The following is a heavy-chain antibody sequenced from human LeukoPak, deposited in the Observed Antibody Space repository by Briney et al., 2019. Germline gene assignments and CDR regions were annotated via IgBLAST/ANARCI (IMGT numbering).Heavy chain of an antibody. D-gene: IGHD5-18*01. CDR3: ARRIRGYSYAYYMDV. CDR1: GFTFSSYE. CDR2: ISSSGSTI. Sequence: GGSLRLSCAASGFTFSSYEMNWVRQAPGKGLEWVSYISSSGSTIYYADSVKGRFTISRDNAKNSLYLQMNSLRAEDTAVYYCARRIRGYSYAYYMDVWGKGTTVTIFS. J-gene: IGHJ6*03. V-gene: IGHV3-48*03.